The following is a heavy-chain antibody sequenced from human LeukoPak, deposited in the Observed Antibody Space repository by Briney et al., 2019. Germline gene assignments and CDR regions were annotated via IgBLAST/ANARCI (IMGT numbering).Heavy chain of an antibody. Sequence: ASVKVSCKASGYTFTSYYMHWVRQAPGQGLEWMGIINPSGGSTSYAQKFQGRVTMTRDTSTSTVYMELSSLRSEDTAVYYCARAHGSRDFWSGYYTYWGQGTLVTVSS. D-gene: IGHD3-3*01. CDR3: ARAHGSRDFWSGYYTY. CDR1: GYTFTSYY. J-gene: IGHJ4*02. CDR2: INPSGGST. V-gene: IGHV1-46*01.